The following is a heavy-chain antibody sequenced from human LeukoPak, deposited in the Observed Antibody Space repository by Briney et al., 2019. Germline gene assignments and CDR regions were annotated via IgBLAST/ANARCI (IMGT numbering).Heavy chain of an antibody. D-gene: IGHD6-19*01. CDR3: AKDRGVAVAGTGGLFDY. V-gene: IGHV3-30*18. CDR2: ISYDGSNK. CDR1: GFTFSSYG. Sequence: GRSLRLSCAASGFTFSSYGMHWVRQGPGKGLEWVAVISYDGSNKYYADSVKGRFTISRDNSKNTLYLQMNSLRAEDTAVYYCAKDRGVAVAGTGGLFDYWGQGTLVTVSS. J-gene: IGHJ4*02.